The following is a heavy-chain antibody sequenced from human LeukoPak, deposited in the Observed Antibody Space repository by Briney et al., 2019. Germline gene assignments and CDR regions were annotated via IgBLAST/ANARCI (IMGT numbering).Heavy chain of an antibody. D-gene: IGHD3-10*01. Sequence: ASVKVSCKTSGYTFTSYSINWVRQAPGQGLEWMGWINPNSGGTNYAQKFQGRVTMTRDTSISTAYMELSRLRSDDTAVYYCARVVMVRGVIITPPFDYWGQGTLVTVSS. J-gene: IGHJ4*02. CDR2: INPNSGGT. CDR1: GYTFTSYS. CDR3: ARVVMVRGVIITPPFDY. V-gene: IGHV1-2*02.